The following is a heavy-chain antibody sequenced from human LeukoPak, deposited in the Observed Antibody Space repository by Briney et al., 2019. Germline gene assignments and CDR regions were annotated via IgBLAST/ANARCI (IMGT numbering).Heavy chain of an antibody. D-gene: IGHD3-9*01. CDR1: GFTFSSYA. CDR2: ISGSGGST. J-gene: IGHJ4*02. Sequence: GGSLRLSCAASGFTFSSYAMSWVRQAPGKGLEWVSAISGSGGSTYYADSVKGRFTISRDNSKNTLYLQMNSLRAEDTAVYYCAKDYGILTGYYAPLDYWDQGTLVTVSS. V-gene: IGHV3-23*01. CDR3: AKDYGILTGYYAPLDY.